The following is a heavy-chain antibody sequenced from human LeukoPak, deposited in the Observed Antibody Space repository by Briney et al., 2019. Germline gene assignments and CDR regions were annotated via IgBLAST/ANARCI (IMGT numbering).Heavy chain of an antibody. CDR3: ARGHYDSSGYAFDI. Sequence: GGSLRLSCAASGFTFSSYGMHWVRQAPGKGLEWVAVISYDGSNKYYADSVKGRFTISRDNSKNTLYLQMNSLRAEDTAVYYCARGHYDSSGYAFDIWGQGTMVTVSS. J-gene: IGHJ3*02. CDR2: ISYDGSNK. D-gene: IGHD3-22*01. V-gene: IGHV3-30*03. CDR1: GFTFSSYG.